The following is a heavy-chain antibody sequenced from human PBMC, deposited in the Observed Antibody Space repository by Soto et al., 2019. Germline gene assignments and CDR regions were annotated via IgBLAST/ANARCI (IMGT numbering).Heavy chain of an antibody. V-gene: IGHV1-8*01. J-gene: IGHJ4*02. CDR3: TRRARIGKQLWLPFDS. D-gene: IGHD3-22*01. CDR2: MNPNSGNT. Sequence: EASVKVSCKSSGYTFRDYDINCVRQASGQGLEWMGWMNPNSGNTAYAQKFQGRVTMTGDTTTNTAYMELTGLTSADTAVYYCTRRARIGKQLWLPFDSWAQGTLVTVSS. CDR1: GYTFRDYD.